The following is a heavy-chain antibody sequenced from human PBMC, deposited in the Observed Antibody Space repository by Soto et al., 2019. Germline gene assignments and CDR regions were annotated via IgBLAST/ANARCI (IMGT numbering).Heavy chain of an antibody. CDR3: ASRGSGTYYEY. CDR1: GFTFSSYA. CDR2: ISGSGGST. V-gene: IGHV3-23*01. J-gene: IGHJ4*02. Sequence: EVQLLESGGGLVQPGGSLRLSCAASGFTFSSYAMRWVRQAPVKGLEWVSAISGSGGSTYYADSVKGRFTISRDNSKHTLYPQMNSLRAEDTAVYYCASRGSGTYYEYWGQGTLVTVSS. D-gene: IGHD1-26*01.